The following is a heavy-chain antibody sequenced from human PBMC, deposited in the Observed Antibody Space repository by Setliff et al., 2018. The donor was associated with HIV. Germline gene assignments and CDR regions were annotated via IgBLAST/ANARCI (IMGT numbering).Heavy chain of an antibody. V-gene: IGHV4-61*09. CDR1: GGSLSSGSHY. Sequence: SETLSLTCSVSGGSLSSGSHYCAWLRQAAGKGLEWIGHFYTSGTTNYNPPLGSPVTISVDTSKNQFSLKLSSVTAADAAVYYCGTAMYYYYGLDVWGQGIRVTVSS. CDR2: FYTSGTT. J-gene: IGHJ6*02. D-gene: IGHD2-2*01. CDR3: GTAMYYYYGLDV.